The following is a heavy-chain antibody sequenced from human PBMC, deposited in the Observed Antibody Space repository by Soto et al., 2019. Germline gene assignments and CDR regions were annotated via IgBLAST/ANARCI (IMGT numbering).Heavy chain of an antibody. V-gene: IGHV4-30-4*01. CDR2: IYYSGST. CDR3: ARGPVTIFGVVISLPYFDY. D-gene: IGHD3-3*01. J-gene: IGHJ4*02. Sequence: SETLSLTCTVSGGSISSGDYYWSWIRQPPGKGLEWIGYIYYSGSTYYNPSLKSRVTISVDTSKNQFSLKLSSVTAADTAVYYCARGPVTIFGVVISLPYFDYWGQGTLVTVSS. CDR1: GGSISSGDYY.